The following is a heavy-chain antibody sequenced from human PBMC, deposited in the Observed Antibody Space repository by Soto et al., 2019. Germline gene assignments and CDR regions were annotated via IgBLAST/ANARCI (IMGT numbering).Heavy chain of an antibody. CDR2: IYPDDSDI. Sequence: PGESLKISCKGSGYSFNTYWIAWLRQMPGKGLEWMGIIYPDDSDIRYSPSFQGQVTISADKSISTAYLQWNSLKASDTAMYYCARRTAYDNGDYVYFDYWGQGTLVTVSS. CDR1: GYSFNTYW. CDR3: ARRTAYDNGDYVYFDY. D-gene: IGHD4-17*01. J-gene: IGHJ4*02. V-gene: IGHV5-51*01.